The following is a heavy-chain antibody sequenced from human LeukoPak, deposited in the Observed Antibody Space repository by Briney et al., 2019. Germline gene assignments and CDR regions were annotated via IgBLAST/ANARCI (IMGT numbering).Heavy chain of an antibody. V-gene: IGHV3-21*01. J-gene: IGHJ6*02. CDR1: GFTFSSYS. D-gene: IGHD2-2*01. CDR3: ARDDPYCSSTGCYPDYGMDV. Sequence: GGSLRLSCAASGFTFSSYSMNWVRQAPGKGLEWVSSISSSSSYIYYADSVKGRFTISRDNAKNSLYLQMNSLRAEDTAVYYCARDDPYCSSTGCYPDYGMDVWGQGTTVTVSS. CDR2: ISSSSSYI.